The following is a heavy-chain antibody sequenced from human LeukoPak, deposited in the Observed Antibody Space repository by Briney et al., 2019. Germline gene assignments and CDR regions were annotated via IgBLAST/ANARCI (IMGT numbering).Heavy chain of an antibody. CDR1: GGSISSYY. CDR2: IYYSGST. V-gene: IGHV4-59*08. Sequence: PETLSLTCTVSGGSISSYYWSWIRQPPGKGLEWIGYIYYSGSTNYNPSLKSRVTISVDTSKNQFSLKLSSVTAADTAVYYCARSASNGDTDYWGQGTLVTVSS. D-gene: IGHD3-10*01. CDR3: ARSASNGDTDY. J-gene: IGHJ4*02.